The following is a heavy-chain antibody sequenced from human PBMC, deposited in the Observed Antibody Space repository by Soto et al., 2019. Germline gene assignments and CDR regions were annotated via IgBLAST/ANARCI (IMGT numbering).Heavy chain of an antibody. D-gene: IGHD6-19*01. CDR3: ARAREYSSGWFDH. J-gene: IGHJ5*02. Sequence: QVQLVQSGAEVRKPGASVKVSCKASGYIFSGNYLHWVRRAPGQGLEWMAWINAKNGATNYAQKFRGRATVTRDTSISTTYLELSGLTSDDTAVYYCARAREYSSGWFDHWGQGTQVTVSP. CDR2: INAKNGAT. CDR1: GYIFSGNY. V-gene: IGHV1-2*02.